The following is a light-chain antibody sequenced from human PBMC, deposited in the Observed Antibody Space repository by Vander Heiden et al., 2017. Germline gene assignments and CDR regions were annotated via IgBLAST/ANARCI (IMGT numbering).Light chain of an antibody. CDR3: QSADSSGTYHVV. V-gene: IGLV3-25*03. CDR2: KDS. Sequence: SYELTQPPSVSVSPGQTARITCSGDALPKQYAYWYQQKPGQAPVLVIYKDSERPSGIPERFSGSSSGTTVTLTISGVQAEDEADYYCQSADSSGTYHVVCGGGTKLTV. CDR1: ALPKQY. J-gene: IGLJ2*01.